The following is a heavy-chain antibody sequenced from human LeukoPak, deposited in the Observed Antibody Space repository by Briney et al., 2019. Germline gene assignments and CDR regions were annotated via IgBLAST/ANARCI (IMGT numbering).Heavy chain of an antibody. CDR2: INPSGGST. J-gene: IGHJ3*02. Sequence: GASVKVSCKASGYTFTSYYMHWVRQAPGQGLEWMGIINPSGGSTSYAQKFQGRVTMTRDMSTSTVYMELSSLRSEDTAVYYCARDPNNADDSSGYYHGGAFDIWGQGTMVTVSS. CDR3: ARDPNNADDSSGYYHGGAFDI. V-gene: IGHV1-46*01. CDR1: GYTFTSYY. D-gene: IGHD3-22*01.